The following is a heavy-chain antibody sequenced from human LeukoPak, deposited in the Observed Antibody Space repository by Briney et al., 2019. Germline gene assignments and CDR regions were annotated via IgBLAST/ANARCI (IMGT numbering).Heavy chain of an antibody. J-gene: IGHJ4*02. CDR3: ARATYCSGDSCYSGIFDY. CDR2: INHSGST. V-gene: IGHV4-34*01. D-gene: IGHD2-15*01. CDR1: GGSFSGYY. Sequence: PSETLSLTCAVYGGSFSGYYWSWIRQPPGMGLEWIGEINHSGSTNYNPSLKSRVTISVDTSKNQFSLKLSSVTAADTAVYYCARATYCSGDSCYSGIFDYWGQGTLVTVSS.